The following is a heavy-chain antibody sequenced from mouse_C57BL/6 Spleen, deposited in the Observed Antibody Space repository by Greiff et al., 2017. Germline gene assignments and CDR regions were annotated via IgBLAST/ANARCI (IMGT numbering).Heavy chain of an antibody. D-gene: IGHD1-1*01. CDR3: ARLGYYGSSPAGFAY. CDR1: GYTFTSYG. J-gene: IGHJ3*01. CDR2: IYPRSGNT. Sequence: VQLQQSGAELARPGASVKLSCKASGYTFTSYGISWVKQRPGQGLEWIGEIYPRSGNTYYNEKFKGKATLTADKSSSTAYMELRSLTSEDSAVYFCARLGYYGSSPAGFAYWGQGTLVTVSA. V-gene: IGHV1-81*01.